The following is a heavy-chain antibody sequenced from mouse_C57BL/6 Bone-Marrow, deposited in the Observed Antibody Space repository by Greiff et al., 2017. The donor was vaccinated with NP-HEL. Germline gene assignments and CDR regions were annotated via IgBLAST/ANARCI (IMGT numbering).Heavy chain of an antibody. Sequence: EVMLVESGGGLVQPGGSLSLSCAASGFTFTDYYMSWVRQPPGKALEWLGFIRNKANGYTTEYSASVKGRFTISRDNSQSILYLQMNALRAEDSATYYCARSPYYMADYWGQGTSVTVSS. V-gene: IGHV7-3*01. CDR2: IRNKANGYTT. J-gene: IGHJ4*01. CDR3: ARSPYYMADY. CDR1: GFTFTDYY. D-gene: IGHD2-12*01.